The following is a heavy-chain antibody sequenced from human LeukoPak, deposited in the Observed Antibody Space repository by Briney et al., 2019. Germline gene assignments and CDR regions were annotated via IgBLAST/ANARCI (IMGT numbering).Heavy chain of an antibody. V-gene: IGHV3-23*01. D-gene: IGHD6-13*01. CDR2: IGGSDGWT. CDR3: AKERSDSRWYLYDY. J-gene: IGHJ4*02. Sequence: GGSLRLSCTASGFSFSNYAMSWVRQAPGKELEWVSAIGGSDGWTYYADSVQGRFTISRDNSKDTLDLHMNSLRAGDTAVYYCAKERSDSRWYLYDYWGQGTLVTVSS. CDR1: GFSFSNYA.